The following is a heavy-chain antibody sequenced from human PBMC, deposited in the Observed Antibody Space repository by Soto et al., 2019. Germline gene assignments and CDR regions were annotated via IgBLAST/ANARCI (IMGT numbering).Heavy chain of an antibody. Sequence: SEPLSLTSTVSGGYISSFYGRWIRQPPGKGLEWIGYIYYSGSTNYNPSLKSRVTISVDTSKNQFSLKLSSVTAADTAVYYCGRVDPNGVYDYWGQGTLVTVSS. J-gene: IGHJ4*02. CDR3: GRVDPNGVYDY. CDR1: GGYISSFY. D-gene: IGHD4-17*01. V-gene: IGHV4-59*01. CDR2: IYYSGST.